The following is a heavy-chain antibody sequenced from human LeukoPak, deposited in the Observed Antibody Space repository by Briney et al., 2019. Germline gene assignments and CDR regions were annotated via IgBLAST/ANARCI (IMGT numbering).Heavy chain of an antibody. V-gene: IGHV3-7*04. CDR2: IKQDGSEK. D-gene: IGHD6-19*01. Sequence: PGGSLRLSCAASGFTFSSYWMSWVRQAPGKGLEWVANIKQDGSEKYYVDSVKGRFTISRDNAKNSLYLQMNSLRAEDTAVYYCARGGKIALAGTRSPQYFQHWGQGTLVTVSS. J-gene: IGHJ1*01. CDR1: GFTFSSYW. CDR3: ARGGKIALAGTRSPQYFQH.